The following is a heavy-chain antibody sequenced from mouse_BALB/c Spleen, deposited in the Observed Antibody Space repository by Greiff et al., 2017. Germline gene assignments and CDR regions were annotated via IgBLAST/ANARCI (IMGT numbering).Heavy chain of an antibody. CDR1: GFTFSSFG. Sequence: EVQLVESGGGLVQPGGSRKLSCAASGFTFSSFGMHWVRQAPEKGLEWVAYISSGSSTIYYADTVKGRFTISRDNPKNTLFLQMTSLRSEDTAMYYCARGGNYDWYFDVWGAGTTVTGSS. CDR3: ARGGNYDWYFDV. D-gene: IGHD2-1*01. V-gene: IGHV5-17*02. J-gene: IGHJ1*01. CDR2: ISSGSSTI.